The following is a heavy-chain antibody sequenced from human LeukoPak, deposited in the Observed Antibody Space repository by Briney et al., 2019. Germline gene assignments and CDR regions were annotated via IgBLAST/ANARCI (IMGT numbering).Heavy chain of an antibody. CDR3: ARDRGYSTFDM. Sequence: PGGSLRLSCAASGFTFSNYAMNWVRQARGKGLEWVSSISGSGGTTYYADSVKGRFTISRDNAKNSLCLQMNSLRAEDTAVYYCARDRGYSTFDMWGQGTMVTVSS. V-gene: IGHV3-23*01. J-gene: IGHJ3*02. CDR2: ISGSGGTT. CDR1: GFTFSNYA. D-gene: IGHD5-18*01.